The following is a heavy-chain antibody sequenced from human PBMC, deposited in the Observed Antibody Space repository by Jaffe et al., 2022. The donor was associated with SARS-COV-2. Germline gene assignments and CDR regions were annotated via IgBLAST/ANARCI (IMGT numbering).Heavy chain of an antibody. CDR1: GYTLSSYH. Sequence: QVQLVQSGAEVKKPGASVKVSCKAAGYTLSSYHIHWVRQAPGQGLEWMAVISPTAGSTNYAQEFQGRLTMTRDTSTSTVDMELSSLTSEDTAVYYCAGRPPYGDYGLDVWGQGTTVTVSS. D-gene: IGHD4-17*01. CDR2: ISPTAGST. J-gene: IGHJ6*02. V-gene: IGHV1-46*01. CDR3: AGRPPYGDYGLDV.